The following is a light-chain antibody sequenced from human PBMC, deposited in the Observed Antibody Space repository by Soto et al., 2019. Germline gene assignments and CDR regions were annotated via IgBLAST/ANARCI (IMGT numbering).Light chain of an antibody. J-gene: IGLJ3*02. CDR1: YSDVGGYNF. CDR3: CSHSTSSTWM. Sequence: QSALTQPASVSGSPGQSITISCTGTYSDVGGYNFVSWYQQHPGRAPKLIIHEVTNRPSGVSNRFSGSKSGNTASLTISGLQAEDEAVYYCCSHSTSSTWMFGGGTKVTVL. V-gene: IGLV2-14*03. CDR2: EVT.